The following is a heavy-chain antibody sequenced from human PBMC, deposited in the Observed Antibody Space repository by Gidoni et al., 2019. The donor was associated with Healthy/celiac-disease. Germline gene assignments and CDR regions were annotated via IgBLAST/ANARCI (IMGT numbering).Heavy chain of an antibody. V-gene: IGHV3-53*01. J-gene: IGHJ6*02. CDR3: ARDKADCGGDCYYYGMDV. Sequence: EVQLVESGVGLIQPGGSLRLSCAASGFTVSSNYMSWVRQAPGKGLAWVSVIYSGGSTYYADSVKGRFTISRDNSKNTLYLQMNSLRAEDTAVYYCARDKADCGGDCYYYGMDVWGQGTTVTVSS. D-gene: IGHD2-21*01. CDR2: IYSGGST. CDR1: GFTVSSNY.